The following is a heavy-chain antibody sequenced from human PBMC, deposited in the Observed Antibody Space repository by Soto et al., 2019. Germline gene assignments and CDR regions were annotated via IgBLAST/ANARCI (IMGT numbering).Heavy chain of an antibody. Sequence: EVQLVESGGGLVKPGGSLRLSCATSGFTFTKSTMNWVRQAPGEGLEWVSSITSSSSYIYYADSVKGRFTISRDNAKNSLYLQMNSLRAEDTAVFYCARVRSGWCDYWGQGTLVTVSS. CDR1: GFTFTKST. J-gene: IGHJ4*02. V-gene: IGHV3-21*01. CDR3: ARVRSGWCDY. CDR2: ITSSSSYI. D-gene: IGHD6-19*01.